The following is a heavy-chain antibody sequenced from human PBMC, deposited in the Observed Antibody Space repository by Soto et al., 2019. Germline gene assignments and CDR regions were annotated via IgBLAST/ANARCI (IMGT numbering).Heavy chain of an antibody. V-gene: IGHV1-8*01. J-gene: IGHJ4*02. CDR2: MNPNSGNT. CDR3: ARVRSYYYGSGSYLDY. Sequence: ASVNLSCTASGCSKTSYDINWVRQATEQGLEWMGWMNPNSGNTGYAQKFQGRVTMTRNTSISTAYMELSSLRSEDTAVYYCARVRSYYYGSGSYLDYWGQGTQVTVSS. CDR1: GCSKTSYD. D-gene: IGHD3-10*01.